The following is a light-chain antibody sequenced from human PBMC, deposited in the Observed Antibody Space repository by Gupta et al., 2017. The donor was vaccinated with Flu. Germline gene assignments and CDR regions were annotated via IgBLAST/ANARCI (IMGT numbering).Light chain of an antibody. CDR1: SSNIGAGYD. CDR3: QSYDSSRSGSV. Sequence: SVLTQPPSVSGAPGQRVTISCTGSSSNIGAGYDVHWYRQLPGTAPKLLIYGNSNRPSGVPDRFSGSKSGTSASLAITGLQAEDEADYYCQSYDSSRSGSVFGGGTKLTVL. V-gene: IGLV1-40*01. J-gene: IGLJ3*02. CDR2: GNS.